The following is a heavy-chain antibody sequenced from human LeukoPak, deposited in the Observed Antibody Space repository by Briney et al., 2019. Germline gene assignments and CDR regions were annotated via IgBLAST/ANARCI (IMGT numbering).Heavy chain of an antibody. D-gene: IGHD2-2*01. CDR2: ISAYNGNT. CDR1: GYTFTSYG. CDR3: ARDQDEDIVVVPAAHGY. J-gene: IGHJ4*02. V-gene: IGHV1-18*01. Sequence: GASVKVSCKASGYTFTSYGISWVRQAPGQGLEWMGWISAYNGNTNYAQKLQGRVTMTTDTSTSTAYMELRSLRSDDTAVYYCARDQDEDIVVVPAAHGYWGQGTLVTVSS.